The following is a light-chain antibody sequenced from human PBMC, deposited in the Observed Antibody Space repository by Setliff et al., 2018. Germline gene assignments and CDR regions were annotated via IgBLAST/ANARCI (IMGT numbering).Light chain of an antibody. V-gene: IGLV2-14*03. CDR3: CSFTTTGTDV. CDR1: SSDVGLFNH. CDR2: DVS. J-gene: IGLJ1*01. Sequence: QSALAQPASVSGSPGQSITISCTGTSSDVGLFNHVSWYQQHPDKAPKLIIFDVSKRPSGLSYRFSGSKSGNTASLTISGLQAEDEADYYCCSFTTTGTDVFGVGTKVTVL.